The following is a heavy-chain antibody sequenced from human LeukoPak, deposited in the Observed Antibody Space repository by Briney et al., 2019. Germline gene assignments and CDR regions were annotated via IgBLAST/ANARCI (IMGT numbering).Heavy chain of an antibody. CDR2: INHSGST. V-gene: IGHV4-34*01. Sequence: SETLSLTCAVYGGSFSGYYWSWIRQPPGRGLEWIGEINHSGSTNYNPSLKSRVTISVDMSKNQFSLKLSSVTAADTAVYYCARVRGNRGKYFDYWGQGTLVTVSS. CDR1: GGSFSGYY. D-gene: IGHD3-16*01. CDR3: ARVRGNRGKYFDY. J-gene: IGHJ4*02.